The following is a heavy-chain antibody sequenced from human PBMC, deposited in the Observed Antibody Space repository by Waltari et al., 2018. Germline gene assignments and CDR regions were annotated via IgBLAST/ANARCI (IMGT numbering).Heavy chain of an antibody. J-gene: IGHJ5*02. V-gene: IGHV4-61*09. CDR1: GGSISSGSSY. CDR2: IYTSGST. Sequence: QVQLQESGPGLVTPSQTLSLTCTVPGGSISSGSSYWSWIRPPAGQGMGWIGYIYTSGSTNYNPSLKSRVTISVDTSKNQFSLKLSSVTAADTAVYYCARDLGRVGGKVGWFDPWGQGTLVTVSS. CDR3: ARDLGRVGGKVGWFDP. D-gene: IGHD1-26*01.